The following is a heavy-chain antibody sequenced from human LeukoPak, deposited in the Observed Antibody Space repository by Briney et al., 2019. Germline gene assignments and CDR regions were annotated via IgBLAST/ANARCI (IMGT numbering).Heavy chain of an antibody. V-gene: IGHV3-66*01. CDR1: GFTVSSND. Sequence: GGSLRLSCAASGFTVSSNDMSWVRQAPGKGLEWVSIIHIGNSTYYADSVKGRFTISRDNSKNTLYLQMNSLRAEDTAVYYCAADWPLDYWGQGTLVTVSS. J-gene: IGHJ4*02. CDR3: AADWPLDY. D-gene: IGHD3/OR15-3a*01. CDR2: IHIGNST.